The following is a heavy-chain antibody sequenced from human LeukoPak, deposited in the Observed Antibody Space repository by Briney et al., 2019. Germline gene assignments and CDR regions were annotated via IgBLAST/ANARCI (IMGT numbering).Heavy chain of an antibody. D-gene: IGHD6-13*01. CDR2: ISNDGSNK. CDR3: ARGLQQQLGWFDP. CDR1: GFTFSTYG. Sequence: GGSLRLSCAASGFTFSTYGMHWVRQAPGKGPEWVGVISNDGSNKYHAESVKGRFTISRDNSKNTLYLQMSSLRPDDTAVYYCARGLQQQLGWFDPWGQGTLVTVSS. V-gene: IGHV3-30*03. J-gene: IGHJ5*02.